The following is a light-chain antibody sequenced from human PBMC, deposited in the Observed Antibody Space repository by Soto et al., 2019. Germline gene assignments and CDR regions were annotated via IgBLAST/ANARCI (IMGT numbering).Light chain of an antibody. CDR2: AAS. Sequence: AIQMTQSPSSLSASIGDRVTISCRASQDIRNTLAWFQQKPGEAPKLLIFAASNLQSGVPSRFSGSGSVTDFTLAITSLQPDDFATYYCQHYNSYSEAFGQGTKVDI. J-gene: IGKJ1*01. V-gene: IGKV1-6*02. CDR1: QDIRNT. CDR3: QHYNSYSEA.